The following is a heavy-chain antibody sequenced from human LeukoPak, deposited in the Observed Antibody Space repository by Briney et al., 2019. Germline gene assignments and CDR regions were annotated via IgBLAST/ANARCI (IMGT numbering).Heavy chain of an antibody. CDR3: AREGGTGAFDI. V-gene: IGHV4-59*01. D-gene: IGHD1-14*01. CDR2: IYYSGST. CDR1: GGSISNYY. Sequence: SETLSLTCTVSGGSISNYYWSWIRQPPGKGLEWIGYIYYSGSTNYNPSLKSRVTISVDTSKNQFSLKLSSVTAADTAVYYCAREGGTGAFDIWGQGTMVTVSP. J-gene: IGHJ3*02.